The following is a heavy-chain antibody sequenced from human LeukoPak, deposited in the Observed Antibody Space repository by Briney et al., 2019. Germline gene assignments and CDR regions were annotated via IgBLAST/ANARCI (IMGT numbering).Heavy chain of an antibody. Sequence: PGGSLRLSWAASACRFSCFAMAWVRQAPGKVLEWGSGIHGNGETTYYADSVKGRFTISRDNSRALLYLQMNSLRVEDTAVSYCAKDPNGAYVGAFDSWGQGTMVTVSS. CDR2: IHGNGETT. J-gene: IGHJ3*02. D-gene: IGHD4-17*01. V-gene: IGHV3-23*01. CDR3: AKDPNGAYVGAFDS. CDR1: ACRFSCFA.